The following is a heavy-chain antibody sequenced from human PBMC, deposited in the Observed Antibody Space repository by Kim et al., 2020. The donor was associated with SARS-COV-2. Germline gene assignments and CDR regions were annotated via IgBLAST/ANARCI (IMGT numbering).Heavy chain of an antibody. CDR1: GFTFSSYA. CDR3: AKGSRVYYDFWSGYYRGGSVDY. V-gene: IGHV3-23*01. Sequence: GGSLRLSCAASGFTFSSYAMSWVRQAPGKGLEWVSAISGSGGSTYYADSVKGRFTISRDNSKNTLYLQMNSLRAEDTAVYYCAKGSRVYYDFWSGYYRGGSVDYWGQGTLVTVSS. J-gene: IGHJ4*02. CDR2: ISGSGGST. D-gene: IGHD3-3*01.